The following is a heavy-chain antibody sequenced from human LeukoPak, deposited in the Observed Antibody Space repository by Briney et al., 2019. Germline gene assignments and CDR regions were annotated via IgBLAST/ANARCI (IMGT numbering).Heavy chain of an antibody. D-gene: IGHD3-9*01. Sequence: GGSLRLSCAASGFTFSSYAMHWVRQAPGKGLEWVAVISYDGSNKYYADSVKGRFTISRDNSKNTLYLQLSSLRAEDTAVYYCARGHYDILTASYKWTPDYWGQGILVTVSS. J-gene: IGHJ4*02. V-gene: IGHV3-30*07. CDR3: ARGHYDILTASYKWTPDY. CDR2: ISYDGSNK. CDR1: GFTFSSYA.